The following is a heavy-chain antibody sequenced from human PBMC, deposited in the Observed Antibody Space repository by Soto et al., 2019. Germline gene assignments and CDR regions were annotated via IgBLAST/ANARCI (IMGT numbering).Heavy chain of an antibody. CDR2: ICYSGST. Sequence: QLQLQESGPGLVKPSETLSLTCTVSCGSISSRSYYWGWIRQPPGKGLEWIGRICYSGSTYYNPSLKSRVTISVDTSKNQFSLKLSSVTAADTAVYYCARRVAAAGHYFDCWGQGTLVTVSS. CDR3: ARRVAAAGHYFDC. J-gene: IGHJ4*02. V-gene: IGHV4-39*01. D-gene: IGHD6-13*01. CDR1: CGSISSRSYY.